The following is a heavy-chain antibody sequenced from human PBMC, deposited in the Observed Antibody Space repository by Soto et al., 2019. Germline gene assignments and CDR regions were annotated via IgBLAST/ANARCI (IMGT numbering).Heavy chain of an antibody. CDR2: ISSSSSFI. Sequence: GGSLRLSCAASGFTFSSYIMNWVRQSPGKGLEWVSSISSSSSFIYYADSVKGRFTISRDNAKNSLYLQMNSLRAEDTAVYYCARGIAAADFRYYYSMDVWGQGTTVTVSS. D-gene: IGHD6-13*01. CDR3: ARGIAAADFRYYYSMDV. V-gene: IGHV3-21*01. J-gene: IGHJ6*02. CDR1: GFTFSSYI.